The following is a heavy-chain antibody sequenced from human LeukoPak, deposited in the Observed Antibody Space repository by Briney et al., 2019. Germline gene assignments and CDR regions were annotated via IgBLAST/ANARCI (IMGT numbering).Heavy chain of an antibody. CDR2: ISGSGGST. Sequence: GGSLRLSCAASGFTFSSYAMSWVRQAPGKGLEWVSGISGSGGSTYYADSVKGRFTISRDNSKNTLYLQMNSLTAEDTAVYYCAKDSVPYYYGSGSYPDYWGQGTLVTVSS. J-gene: IGHJ4*02. D-gene: IGHD3-10*01. V-gene: IGHV3-23*01. CDR1: GFTFSSYA. CDR3: AKDSVPYYYGSGSYPDY.